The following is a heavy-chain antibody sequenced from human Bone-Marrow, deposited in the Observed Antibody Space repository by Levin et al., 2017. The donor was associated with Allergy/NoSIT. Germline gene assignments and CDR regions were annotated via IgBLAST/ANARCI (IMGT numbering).Heavy chain of an antibody. D-gene: IGHD2-2*02. V-gene: IGHV4-31*03. CDR1: GGSISSGGYY. Sequence: SETLSLTCTVSGGSISSGGYYWSWIRQHPGTGLEWIGYIYYSGSTYYNPSLKSRVTISVDTSKNQFSLKLSSVTAADTAVYYCARVGGGYCSSTSCYRDYYGMDVWGQGTTVTVSS. CDR2: IYYSGST. J-gene: IGHJ6*02. CDR3: ARVGGGYCSSTSCYRDYYGMDV.